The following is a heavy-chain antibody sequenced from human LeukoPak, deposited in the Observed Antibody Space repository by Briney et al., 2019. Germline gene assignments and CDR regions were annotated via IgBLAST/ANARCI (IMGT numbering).Heavy chain of an antibody. Sequence: PGRSLRLSCAASGFTFSSYALHWVRQAPGKGLEWVALISYVGSNKYYADSVKGRFTISRDDSKNTLYLQMNSLRAEDTSIYYCARVWKQWRGIFDYWGQGTLATVSS. CDR3: ARVWKQWRGIFDY. J-gene: IGHJ4*02. D-gene: IGHD6-19*01. V-gene: IGHV3-30-3*01. CDR2: ISYVGSNK. CDR1: GFTFSSYA.